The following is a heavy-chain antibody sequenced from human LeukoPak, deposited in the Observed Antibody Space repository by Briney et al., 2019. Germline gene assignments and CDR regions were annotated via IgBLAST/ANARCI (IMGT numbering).Heavy chain of an antibody. D-gene: IGHD2-21*02. J-gene: IGHJ4*02. V-gene: IGHV3-30*18. CDR2: ISYDGSNK. Sequence: PGRSLRLSCAASGFTFSSYGMHWVRQAPGKGLEWVAVISYDGSNKYYADSVKGRFTISRDNSKNTLYLQMSSLRAEDTAVYYCVKRPYCGGDCYYFDYWGQGTLVTVSS. CDR1: GFTFSSYG. CDR3: VKRPYCGGDCYYFDY.